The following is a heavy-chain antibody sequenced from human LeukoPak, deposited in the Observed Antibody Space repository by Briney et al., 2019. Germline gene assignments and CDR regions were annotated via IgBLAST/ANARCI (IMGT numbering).Heavy chain of an antibody. Sequence: SETLSLTCAVYRGSFSGYYRSWIRQPPGNGLEWIGYVSTNGNTNYNPSLKGRVTISVDTSKNQFSLKVSSVTAAETAVYYCAKYCSGETCLDNWGQGTLVTVSS. CDR1: RGSFSGYY. CDR3: AKYCSGETCLDN. D-gene: IGHD2-15*01. CDR2: VSTNGNT. V-gene: IGHV4-4*08. J-gene: IGHJ4*02.